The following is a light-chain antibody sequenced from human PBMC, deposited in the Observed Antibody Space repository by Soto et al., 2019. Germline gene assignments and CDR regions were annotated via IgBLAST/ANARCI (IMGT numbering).Light chain of an antibody. Sequence: QAVVTQPPSASGTPGQRVTMSCSGGSSNIGSNTVSWYQHLPGTAPQLLIYSDTQRASGVADRFSGSKSGTSASLAISGLRSDYVADYYCAAWDDRLNGALFGTGTKVTVL. CDR1: SSNIGSNT. V-gene: IGLV1-44*01. CDR3: AAWDDRLNGAL. J-gene: IGLJ1*01. CDR2: SDT.